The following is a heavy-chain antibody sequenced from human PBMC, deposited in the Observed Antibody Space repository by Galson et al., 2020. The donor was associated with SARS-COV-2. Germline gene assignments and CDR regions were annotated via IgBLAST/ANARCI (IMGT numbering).Heavy chain of an antibody. CDR3: ASAHYYSSSGYYRH. J-gene: IGHJ4*02. Sequence: GGSLRLSCATSGFTFGDYYMAWIRQAPGKGLEWLSYISSSDNTIYYADSVRGRFTSSRDYAKNSLYLQMDSLRAEDTAVYYCASAHYYSSSGYYRHWGLGTLVTVSS. CDR1: GFTFGDYY. CDR2: ISSSDNTI. D-gene: IGHD3-22*01. V-gene: IGHV3-11*01.